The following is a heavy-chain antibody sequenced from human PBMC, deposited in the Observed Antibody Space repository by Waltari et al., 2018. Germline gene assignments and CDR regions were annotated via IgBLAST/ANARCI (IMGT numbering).Heavy chain of an antibody. V-gene: IGHV3-74*02. D-gene: IGHD2-2*01. CDR2: INSDGSST. Sequence: EVQLLESGGGLVQPGGSLRLSCAASGFTFSSYWMHWVRQAPGKGLVWVSRINSDGSSTSYADSVKGRFTISRDNAKNTLYLQMNSLRAEDTAVYYCARLRGYCSSTSCYRGAFDIWGQGTMVTVSS. J-gene: IGHJ3*02. CDR1: GFTFSSYW. CDR3: ARLRGYCSSTSCYRGAFDI.